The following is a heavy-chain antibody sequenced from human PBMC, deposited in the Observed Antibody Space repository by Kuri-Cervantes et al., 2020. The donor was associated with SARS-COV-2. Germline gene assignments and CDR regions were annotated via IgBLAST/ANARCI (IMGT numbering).Heavy chain of an antibody. D-gene: IGHD3-22*01. Sequence: GESLKISCAASGLTFSSYEMNWVRQAPGKGLEWVSYISSSGSTIYYADSVKGRFTISRDNAKNSLYLQMNSLRAEDTAVYYCAREDGYDSSGFYYYYGMDVWGQGTTVTVSS. J-gene: IGHJ6*02. CDR1: GLTFSSYE. CDR3: AREDGYDSSGFYYYYGMDV. V-gene: IGHV3-48*03. CDR2: ISSSGSTI.